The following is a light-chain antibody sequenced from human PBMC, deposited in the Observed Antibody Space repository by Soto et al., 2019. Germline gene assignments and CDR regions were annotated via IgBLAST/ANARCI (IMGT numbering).Light chain of an antibody. J-gene: IGKJ5*01. V-gene: IGKV1-5*01. CDR1: QTISRW. CDR2: DAS. CDR3: HSRA. Sequence: DVQLTQTPATLVASVGYEFTITYRASQTISRWLAWYQQKPGGAPKLLIYDASTLESGVPSRFSGSGSETEFTLTISRLQPDDFATYFCHSRAFGQGTRLEI.